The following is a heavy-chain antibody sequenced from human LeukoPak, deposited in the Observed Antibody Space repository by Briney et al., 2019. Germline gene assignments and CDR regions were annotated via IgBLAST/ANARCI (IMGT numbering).Heavy chain of an antibody. CDR2: ISPGGGTT. CDR3: PRVVVIYYYYMAV. CDR1: VFAFGSEA. J-gene: IGHJ6*03. Sequence: PGGSLRLSCAVSVFAFGSEAMSWVRQSPARGLEWVASISPGGGTTYYADSVKGRFTISRDNSKNTLYLQMTSLRAEDPAVYSCPRVVVIYYYYMAVWGKGTTVTAPS. D-gene: IGHD2-15*01. V-gene: IGHV3-23*01.